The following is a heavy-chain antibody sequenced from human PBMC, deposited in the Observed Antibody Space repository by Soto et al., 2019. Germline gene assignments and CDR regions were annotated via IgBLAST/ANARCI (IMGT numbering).Heavy chain of an antibody. CDR2: IYYSGST. CDR3: ARDSSIYSYGYRGGLRLDYYYYMDV. CDR1: GGSISSYY. D-gene: IGHD5-18*01. Sequence: SETLSLTCTVSGGSISSYYWSWIRQPPGKGLEWIGYIYYSGSTNYNPSLKSRVTISVDTSKNQFSLKLSSVTAADTAVYYCARDSSIYSYGYRGGLRLDYYYYMDVWGKGTTVTVSS. J-gene: IGHJ6*03. V-gene: IGHV4-59*12.